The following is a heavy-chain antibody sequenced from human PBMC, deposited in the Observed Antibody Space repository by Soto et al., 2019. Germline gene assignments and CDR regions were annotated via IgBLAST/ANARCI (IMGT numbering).Heavy chain of an antibody. J-gene: IGHJ3*02. Sequence: QVQLVQSGAEVKKPGSSVKVSCKASGGTFSSYAISWVRQAPGQGLEWMGGIIPIFGTANYAQKFQGRVTITADETTSTAYMKLSSMRSEDTAVYYCARDVTLGHPGMLSHFDDFDIWGQGTMVTVSS. V-gene: IGHV1-69*01. CDR1: GGTFSSYA. D-gene: IGHD2-8*01. CDR3: ARDVTLGHPGMLSHFDDFDI. CDR2: IIPIFGTA.